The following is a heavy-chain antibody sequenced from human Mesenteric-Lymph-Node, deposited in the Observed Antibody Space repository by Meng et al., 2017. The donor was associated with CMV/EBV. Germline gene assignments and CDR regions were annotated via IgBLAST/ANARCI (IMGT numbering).Heavy chain of an antibody. V-gene: IGHV1-2*06. D-gene: IGHD3-9*01. CDR2: INPKTGGR. J-gene: IGHJ4*02. CDR1: GYTFIDYY. Sequence: QVQLVQAGAEVKKPGASVRVSCKASGYTFIDYYINWVRQAPGQGLEWMGRINPKTGGRSYAQNFQGRVTMTRDTSINTAYMEVNRLNSDDTAMYYCARDRDTDWYSPFDYWGPGTLVSLL. CDR3: ARDRDTDWYSPFDY.